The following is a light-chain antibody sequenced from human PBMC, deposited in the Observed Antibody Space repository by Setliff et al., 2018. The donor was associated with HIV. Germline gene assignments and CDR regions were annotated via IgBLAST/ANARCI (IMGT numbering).Light chain of an antibody. V-gene: IGLV2-18*02. CDR3: CSYAGSYTFYV. Sequence: QSALTQPPSVSGSPGQSVTISCTGTSSDVGCYNRVSWYQQPPGTAPKLMIYEVNNRPSGVPDRFSGSKSGNTASLTISGLQAEDEADYYCCSYAGSYTFYVFGTGTKVTVL. J-gene: IGLJ1*01. CDR2: EVN. CDR1: SSDVGCYNR.